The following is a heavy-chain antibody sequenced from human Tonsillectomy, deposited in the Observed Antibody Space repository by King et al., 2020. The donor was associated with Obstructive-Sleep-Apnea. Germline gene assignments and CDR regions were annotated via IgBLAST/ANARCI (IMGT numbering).Heavy chain of an antibody. CDR3: ARYYDILTGYSPGGNFDY. D-gene: IGHD3-9*01. CDR1: ENTLTGYY. Sequence: VQLVESGAEVKKPGASVKVSCKASENTLTGYYIHWLRQVPGQGLEWMGWINPKSGGTNYAQKFQGRVTMTRDTSISTAYMELSRLRSDDTAIYYCARYYDILTGYSPGGNFDYWGQGTLVTVSS. V-gene: IGHV1-2*02. J-gene: IGHJ4*02. CDR2: INPKSGGT.